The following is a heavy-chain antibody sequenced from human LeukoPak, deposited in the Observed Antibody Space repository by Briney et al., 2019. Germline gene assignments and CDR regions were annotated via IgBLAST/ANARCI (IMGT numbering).Heavy chain of an antibody. J-gene: IGHJ4*02. CDR3: SRVLPSGWRPLCFDS. Sequence: GGSLRLSCTTSGFTFADFPVSWVRQAPGKGLEWVGFIRRKAYGGTTDYAASVKGRFTISRDDSQSIAYLQMNSLKTEDTAVYYCSRVLPSGWRPLCFDSWGQGTLVTVSS. CDR2: IRRKAYGGTT. V-gene: IGHV3-49*04. CDR1: GFTFADFP. D-gene: IGHD2-15*01.